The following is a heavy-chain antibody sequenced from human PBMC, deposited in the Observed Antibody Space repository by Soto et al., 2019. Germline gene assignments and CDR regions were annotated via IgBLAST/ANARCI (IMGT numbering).Heavy chain of an antibody. V-gene: IGHV3-23*01. CDR3: AKSPSSLYGGNAFDI. Sequence: GGSLRLSCAASGFTFSSYAMSWVRQTPGKGLEWVSAISGSGGSTYYADSVKGRFTISRDNSKNTLYLQMNSLRAEDTAVYYCAKSPSSLYGGNAFDIWGQGTMVTVSS. D-gene: IGHD4-17*01. CDR1: GFTFSSYA. CDR2: ISGSGGST. J-gene: IGHJ3*02.